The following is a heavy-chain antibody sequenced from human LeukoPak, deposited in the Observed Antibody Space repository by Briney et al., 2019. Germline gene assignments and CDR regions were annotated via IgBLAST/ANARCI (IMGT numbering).Heavy chain of an antibody. V-gene: IGHV1-46*01. D-gene: IGHD3-10*01. CDR3: ARDPLRFGELLSPFDY. CDR1: GYTFTSYY. CDR2: INPSGGST. J-gene: IGHJ4*02. Sequence: ASVKVSCKASGYTFTSYYMHWVRQAPGQGLEWMGIINPSGGSTSYAQKFQGRVTMTRDTSTSTVYMELSSLRSEDTAVYYCARDPLRFGELLSPFDYWGQGTLVTVSS.